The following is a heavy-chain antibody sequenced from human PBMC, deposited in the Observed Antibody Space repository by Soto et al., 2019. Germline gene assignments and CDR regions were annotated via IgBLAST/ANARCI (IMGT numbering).Heavy chain of an antibody. D-gene: IGHD2-15*01. J-gene: IGHJ4*02. CDR3: AIPAIVVVVAATNFDY. V-gene: IGHV3-23*01. CDR1: GFTFSSYA. CDR2: ISGSGGST. Sequence: GGSLRLSCAASGFTFSSYAVSWVRQAPGKGLEWVSAISGSGGSTYYADSVKGRFTISRDNSKNTLYLQMNSLRAEDTAVYYCAIPAIVVVVAATNFDYWGQGPLVTVSS.